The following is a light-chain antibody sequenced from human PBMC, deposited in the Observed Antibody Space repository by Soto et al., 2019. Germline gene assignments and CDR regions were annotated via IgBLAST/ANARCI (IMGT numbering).Light chain of an antibody. CDR2: AAS. CDR1: QGIRND. Sequence: AIQMTQSPSSLSASVGDRVTITCRASQGIRNDLGWYQQRPGKAPKLLIYAASSLQSGVPSRFSVSGSGTDFTLTISSLQPEDFATYYCLQDYNYPPTFGQGTKVEIK. CDR3: LQDYNYPPT. J-gene: IGKJ1*01. V-gene: IGKV1-6*01.